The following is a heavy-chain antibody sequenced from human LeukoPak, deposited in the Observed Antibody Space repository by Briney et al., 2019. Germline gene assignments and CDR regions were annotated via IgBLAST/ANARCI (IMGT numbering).Heavy chain of an antibody. D-gene: IGHD3-10*01. V-gene: IGHV4-59*01. J-gene: IGHJ4*02. Sequence: PSETLSLTCTVSGGSISSYYWSWIRQPPGKGLEWSGYIYYSGSTNYNPSLKSRVTISVDTSKNQFSLKLSSVTAADTAVYYCARGTLWFGPLYFDYWGQGTLVTVSS. CDR2: IYYSGST. CDR1: GGSISSYY. CDR3: ARGTLWFGPLYFDY.